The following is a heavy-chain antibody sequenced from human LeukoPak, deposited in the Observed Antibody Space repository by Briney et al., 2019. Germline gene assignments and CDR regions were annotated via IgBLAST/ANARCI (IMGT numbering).Heavy chain of an antibody. Sequence: ASVKVSCKASGYTFTGYYMHWVRQAPGQGLEWMGRIIPIFGTANYAQKFQGRVTITTDESTSTAYMELSSLRSEDTAVYYCARAPITMVRGVPTTYNWFDPWGQGTLVTVSS. CDR1: GYTFTGYY. D-gene: IGHD3-10*01. J-gene: IGHJ5*02. CDR2: IIPIFGTA. V-gene: IGHV1-69*05. CDR3: ARAPITMVRGVPTTYNWFDP.